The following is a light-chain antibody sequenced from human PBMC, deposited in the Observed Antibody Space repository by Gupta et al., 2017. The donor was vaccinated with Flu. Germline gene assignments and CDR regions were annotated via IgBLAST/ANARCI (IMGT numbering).Light chain of an antibody. CDR3: MQGAHWPWT. CDR1: HGFVYSDGNTY. Sequence: DVVMTQSPLSLPVTLGQPASTSCRASHGFVYSDGNTYMHGFQQRPGQSPRRLIYLVSYRDSGVPDRFSGSRSGTDFALKISRGEAYDVGIYFYMQGAHWPWTFGQETRLEIK. J-gene: IGKJ1*01. CDR2: LVS. V-gene: IGKV2-30*01.